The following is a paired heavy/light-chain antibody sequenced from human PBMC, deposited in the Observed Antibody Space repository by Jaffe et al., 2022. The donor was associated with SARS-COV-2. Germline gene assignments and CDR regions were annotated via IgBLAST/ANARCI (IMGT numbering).Light chain of an antibody. CDR2: KIS. CDR3: MQATQFPYT. V-gene: IGKV2-24*01. CDR1: QSLEHSDGNTY. J-gene: IGKJ2*01. Sequence: DVVMTQTPLSSHVTLGQPASISCRSSQSLEHSDGNTYLTWLRLRPGQPPRLLIYKISNRFSGVPDRFSGSGAGTDFTLKISRVEAEDVGIYYCMQATQFPYTFGQGTKLEIK.
Heavy chain of an antibody. V-gene: IGHV4-4*02. D-gene: IGHD5-12*01. CDR3: ARDYSGGLGDY. CDR2: IWHSGGNS. Sequence: QVQLQESGPGLVKPSETLSLTCAVSGGSISGSYWWSWVRQPPGKGLEWIGEIWHSGGNSNYNPSLKSRVTMSVDKSKNQFSLKLSSVTAADTAVYFCARDYSGGLGDYWGQGTLVTVSS. J-gene: IGHJ4*02. CDR1: GGSISGSYW.